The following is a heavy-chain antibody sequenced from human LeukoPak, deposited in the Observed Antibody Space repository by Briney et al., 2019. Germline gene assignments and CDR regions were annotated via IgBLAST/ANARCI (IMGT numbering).Heavy chain of an antibody. CDR2: ISGSGGNT. CDR1: GLTFSRYA. CDR3: AKERAVVTRGGMDV. Sequence: GGSLRLSCPTSGLTFSRYAMSWVRQAPGKGLEWVSGISGSGGNTYYGDSVKGRFTISRDNSKNTLYLQLNSLRAEDTAVYYCAKERAVVTRGGMDVWGQGTTVTVSS. D-gene: IGHD2-2*01. J-gene: IGHJ6*02. V-gene: IGHV3-23*01.